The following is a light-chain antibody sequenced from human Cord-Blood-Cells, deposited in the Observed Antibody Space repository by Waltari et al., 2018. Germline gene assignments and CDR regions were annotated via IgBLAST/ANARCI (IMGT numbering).Light chain of an antibody. CDR2: SNK. J-gene: IGLJ3*02. CDR3: AAWDDSLNGWV. Sequence: QSVLTQPPSASGTPGQRVTIPCSGSSSNIGGNTVNWYQQLPGTAPKLLIYSNKQRPSGVPDRFSGSKSGTSASLAISGLQSEDEADYYCAAWDDSLNGWVFGGGTKLTVL. V-gene: IGLV1-44*01. CDR1: SSNIGGNT.